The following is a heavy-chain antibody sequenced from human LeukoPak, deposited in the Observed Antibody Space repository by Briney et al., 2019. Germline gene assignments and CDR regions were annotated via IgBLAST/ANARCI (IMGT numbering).Heavy chain of an antibody. D-gene: IGHD4-17*01. Sequence: GGSLRLSCAASGFTVSSNYMSWVRQAPGKGLEWVSVIYSGGSTYYANSVKGRFTISRDNSKNTLYLQMNSLRAEDTAVYYCARGDYGDYPGAFDIWGQGTMVTVSS. CDR1: GFTVSSNY. V-gene: IGHV3-53*05. CDR3: ARGDYGDYPGAFDI. J-gene: IGHJ3*02. CDR2: IYSGGST.